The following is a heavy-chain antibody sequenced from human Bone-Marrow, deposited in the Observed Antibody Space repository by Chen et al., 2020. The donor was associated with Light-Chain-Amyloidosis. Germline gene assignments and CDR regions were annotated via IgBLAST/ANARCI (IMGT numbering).Heavy chain of an antibody. CDR2: VTNSSSNI. CDR1: GFTFSNYD. Sequence: EVQLVESGGGLVKPGGSLRLSWEDSGFTFSNYDMNWVRQVPGKGLEWISAVTNSSSNIYYADSVRGRFTISRDNAKNSLYLQMNSLRAEDTAMYYCASSAPDPSSWGQGTLVTVSS. J-gene: IGHJ5*02. V-gene: IGHV3-21*01. CDR3: ASSAPDPSS.